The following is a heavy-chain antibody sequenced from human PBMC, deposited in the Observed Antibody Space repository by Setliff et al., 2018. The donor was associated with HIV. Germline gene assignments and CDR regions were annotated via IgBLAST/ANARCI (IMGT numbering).Heavy chain of an antibody. Sequence: GGSLRLSCAPSGFTFGSYAMSWVRQAPGKGLEWVSVISGSGDSTFYADSLKGRFTTSRDNSKNTLYLQMNSLRAADTAFYYRARQYGSTFRPDSWGQGTLVTVSS. V-gene: IGHV3-23*01. CDR2: ISGSGDST. CDR3: ARQYGSTFRPDS. D-gene: IGHD6-13*01. CDR1: GFTFGSYA. J-gene: IGHJ4*02.